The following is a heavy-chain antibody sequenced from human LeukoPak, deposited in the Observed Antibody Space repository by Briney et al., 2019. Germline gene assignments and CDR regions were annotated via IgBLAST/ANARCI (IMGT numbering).Heavy chain of an antibody. J-gene: IGHJ4*02. CDR1: GFTFSSSF. Sequence: GGSLRLSCAASGFTFSSSFMSWVRQTPGKGLEWVSVIYSGGNTYYADSVKGRFTISRDNSKNTLYLQMNSLRSEDTAVYYCARGSGWKLDYWGQGTLVTVSS. CDR2: IYSGGNT. D-gene: IGHD6-19*01. V-gene: IGHV3-53*01. CDR3: ARGSGWKLDY.